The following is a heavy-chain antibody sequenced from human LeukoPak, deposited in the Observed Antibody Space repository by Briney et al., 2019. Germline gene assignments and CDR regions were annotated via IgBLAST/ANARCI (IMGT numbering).Heavy chain of an antibody. D-gene: IGHD6-13*01. J-gene: IGHJ4*02. CDR3: ARDFRYTSRWHPTGKTDY. CDR1: GFRFSQYP. V-gene: IGHV3-30-3*01. Sequence: GRSLILSCVGSGFRFSQYPIHWVRQAPGKGLEWLAVISYDGGDDFYAGSVKGRFTISRDNAKNTVYLQMSSLRTEDTAVYYCARDFRYTSRWHPTGKTDYWGQGTLVTVSS. CDR2: ISYDGGDD.